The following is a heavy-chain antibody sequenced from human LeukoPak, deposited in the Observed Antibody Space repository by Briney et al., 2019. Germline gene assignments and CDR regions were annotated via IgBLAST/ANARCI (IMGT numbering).Heavy chain of an antibody. D-gene: IGHD1-14*01. CDR3: VKDRSPEENWYFDL. CDR1: GFTFDDYA. CDR2: ITWGSGDI. J-gene: IGHJ2*01. Sequence: PGRSLRLSCAASGFTFDDYAMHWVRQAPGKGLEWVSGITWGSGDIGYADSVKGRFTISRDNAKNSLYLLMNSLRAGDRALYYCVKDRSPEENWYFDLWGRGTLVTVTS. V-gene: IGHV3-9*01.